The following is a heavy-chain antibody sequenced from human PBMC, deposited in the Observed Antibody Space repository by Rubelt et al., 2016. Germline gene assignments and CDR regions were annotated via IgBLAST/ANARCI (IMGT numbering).Heavy chain of an antibody. Sequence: EVQLLESGGGLVQPGGSLRLSCAASGFTFSSYAMSWVRQAPGKGLEWVSYISSSGSTIYYADSVKGRFTISRDNAKNSLYLQMNSLRAEDTAVYYCAREAATIPDYWGQGTLVTVSS. V-gene: IGHV3-48*03. CDR3: AREAATIPDY. D-gene: IGHD5-12*01. CDR2: ISSSGSTI. J-gene: IGHJ4*02. CDR1: GFTFSSYA.